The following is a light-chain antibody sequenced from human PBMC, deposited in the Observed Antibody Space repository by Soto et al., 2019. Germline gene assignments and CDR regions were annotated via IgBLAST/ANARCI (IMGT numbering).Light chain of an antibody. CDR1: QGIGVY. Sequence: DIQMTQSPSSLSASLGDRVTITCRASQGIGVYLAWFQQRPGNVPKLLIYAASTLQSGVPSRFSGSGSGTDFTLTISSLQPEDVATYYYQKYNSAPLTFGGGTKVEIK. CDR3: QKYNSAPLT. CDR2: AAS. V-gene: IGKV1-27*01. J-gene: IGKJ4*01.